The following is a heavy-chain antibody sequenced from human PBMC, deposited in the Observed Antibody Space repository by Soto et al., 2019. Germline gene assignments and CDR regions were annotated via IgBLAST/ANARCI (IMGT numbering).Heavy chain of an antibody. CDR1: GFTVSSNY. J-gene: IGHJ4*02. CDR2: IYSGGST. Sequence: EVQLVESGGGLIQPGGSLRLSCAASGFTVSSNYMSWVRQAPGKGLEWVSVIYSGGSTYYADSVKGRFTISRDNSKNTLYLQMNSLRAEDTAVDYCARDSSGYYLDYWGQGTLVTVSS. D-gene: IGHD3-22*01. V-gene: IGHV3-53*01. CDR3: ARDSSGYYLDY.